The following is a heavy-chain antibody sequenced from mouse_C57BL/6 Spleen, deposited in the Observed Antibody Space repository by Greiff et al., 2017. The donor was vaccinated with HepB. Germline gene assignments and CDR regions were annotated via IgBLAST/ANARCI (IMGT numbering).Heavy chain of an antibody. D-gene: IGHD1-1*01. V-gene: IGHV1-81*01. CDR1: GYNFTSYG. CDR3: AGSGYSSSFDY. Sequence: VQLQQSGAELARPGASVKLSCKASGYNFTSYGISWVKQRTGQGLEWIGEIYPRSGNTYYNEKFKGKATLTADKSSSTAYMELRSLTSEDSAVYFCAGSGYSSSFDYWGQGTTLTVSS. CDR2: IYPRSGNT. J-gene: IGHJ2*01.